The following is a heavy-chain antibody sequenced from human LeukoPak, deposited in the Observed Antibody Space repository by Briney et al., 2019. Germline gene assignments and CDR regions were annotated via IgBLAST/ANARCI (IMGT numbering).Heavy chain of an antibody. V-gene: IGHV3-33*08. Sequence: GRSLRLSCAASGFTFSSYVMHWVRQAPGKGLEWVAFIRYDGSNKYYADSVKGRFTISRDNAKNSLYLQMNSLRAEDTAVYYCARDRRSFEWFGGETDDYWGQGTLVTVSS. CDR2: IRYDGSNK. J-gene: IGHJ4*02. D-gene: IGHD3-10*01. CDR3: ARDRRSFEWFGGETDDY. CDR1: GFTFSSYV.